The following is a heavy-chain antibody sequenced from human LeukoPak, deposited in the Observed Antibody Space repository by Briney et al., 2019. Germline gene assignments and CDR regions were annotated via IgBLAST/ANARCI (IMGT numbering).Heavy chain of an antibody. Sequence: GGSLRLSCAASGFTFSSYAMHWVRQAPGKGLEWVAVISYDGSNKYYADSVKGRFTISRDNSKNTLYLQMNSLRAEDTAVYYCAREGTHGGYAPCDYWGQGTLVTVSS. J-gene: IGHJ4*02. CDR2: ISYDGSNK. D-gene: IGHD5-12*01. CDR1: GFTFSSYA. V-gene: IGHV3-30-3*01. CDR3: AREGTHGGYAPCDY.